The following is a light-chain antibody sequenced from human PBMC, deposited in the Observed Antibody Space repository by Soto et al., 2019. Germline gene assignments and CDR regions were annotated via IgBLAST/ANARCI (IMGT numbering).Light chain of an antibody. CDR1: QSVSNNY. V-gene: IGKV3-20*01. Sequence: EVVLTQSPGTLSLSPGERATLSCRASQSVSNNYFAWYQQKPGQAPRLIIFGSSDRATGIPDRFSGSGSGPDFTLTISRLEPEDFAVYYCQQYGSSPPYTFGQGTKLEIK. CDR2: GSS. J-gene: IGKJ2*01. CDR3: QQYGSSPPYT.